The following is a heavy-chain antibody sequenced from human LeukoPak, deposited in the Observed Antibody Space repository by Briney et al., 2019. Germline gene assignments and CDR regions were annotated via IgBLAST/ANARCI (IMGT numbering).Heavy chain of an antibody. CDR3: ARDFGVIVAGYMDV. CDR2: INPNSGGT. Sequence: ASVKVSCKASGYTFTSYGISWVRQAPGQGLEWMGWINPNSGGTNYAQKFQGRVTMTRDTYISTAYMELSRLRSDDTAVYYCARDFGVIVAGYMDVWGKGTTVTVSS. J-gene: IGHJ6*03. D-gene: IGHD2/OR15-2a*01. CDR1: GYTFTSYG. V-gene: IGHV1-2*02.